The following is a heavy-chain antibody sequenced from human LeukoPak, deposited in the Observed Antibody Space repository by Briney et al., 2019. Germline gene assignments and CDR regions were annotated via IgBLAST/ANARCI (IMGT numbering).Heavy chain of an antibody. Sequence: KPGGSLRLSCAASGFTFSSYSMNWVRQAPGKGLEWVSSISSSSSYIYYADSVKGRFTISRDNAKNTLYLQMNSLRAEDTAVYYCARVFPPYNWNYALPIWGQGTLVTVSS. D-gene: IGHD1-7*01. CDR1: GFTFSSYS. V-gene: IGHV3-21*01. J-gene: IGHJ4*02. CDR2: ISSSSSYI. CDR3: ARVFPPYNWNYALPI.